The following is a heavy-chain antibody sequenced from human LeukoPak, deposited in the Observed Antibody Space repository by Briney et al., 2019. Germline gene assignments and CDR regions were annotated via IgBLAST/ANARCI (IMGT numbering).Heavy chain of an antibody. Sequence: SETLSLTCTVSGGSISSYYWSWIRQPPGKGLEWIGYIYYSGSTNYNPSLKSRVAISVDTSKNQFSLKLSSVTAADTAVYYCARHDRGSGWYSGNHNLHYGGQGTLVTVSS. D-gene: IGHD6-19*01. CDR2: IYYSGST. CDR1: GGSISSYY. J-gene: IGHJ4*02. V-gene: IGHV4-59*08. CDR3: ARHDRGSGWYSGNHNLHY.